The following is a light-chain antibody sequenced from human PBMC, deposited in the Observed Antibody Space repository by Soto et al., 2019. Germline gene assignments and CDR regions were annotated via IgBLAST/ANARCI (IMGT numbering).Light chain of an antibody. CDR2: AAS. CDR1: QGIDTS. J-gene: IGKJ5*01. V-gene: IGKV1-9*01. CDR3: QQYENLPT. Sequence: ILLTQSPSSLSASVGDRVTITCRASQGIDTSLAWYQQKPGKAPKLLIYAASNFQSGVPSRFSGSGSGTHFTLTISSLQPEDFATYYCQQYENLPTFGQGTRLEIK.